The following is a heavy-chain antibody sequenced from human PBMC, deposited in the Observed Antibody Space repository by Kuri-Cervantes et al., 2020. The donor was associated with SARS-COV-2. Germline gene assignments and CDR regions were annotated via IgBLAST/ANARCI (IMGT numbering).Heavy chain of an antibody. J-gene: IGHJ4*02. V-gene: IGHV3-43D*03. Sequence: ETLSLTCAASGFTFDDYAMHWVRQAPGKGLEWVSLISWDGGSTYYADSVKGRFTISRDNSKNSLYLQMNSLRAEDTALYYCAKDRDLVLDYWGQETLVTVSS. CDR3: AKDRDLVLDY. CDR2: ISWDGGST. D-gene: IGHD2-8*02. CDR1: GFTFDDYA.